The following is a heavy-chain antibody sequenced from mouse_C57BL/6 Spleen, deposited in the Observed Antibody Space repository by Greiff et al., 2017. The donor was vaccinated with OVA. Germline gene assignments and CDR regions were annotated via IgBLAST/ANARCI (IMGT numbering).Heavy chain of an antibody. CDR1: GYTFTDYE. CDR3: IRGGSNYWYFDA. J-gene: IGHJ1*03. D-gene: IGHD1-1*01. Sequence: VQLQQSGAELVRPGASVTLSCKASGYTFTDYEMHWVKQTPVHGLEWIGAIDPETGGTAYNQKFKGKAILTADKSSSTAYMELRSLTSEDSAVYYCIRGGSNYWYFDAWGTGTTVTVSS. CDR2: IDPETGGT. V-gene: IGHV1-15*01.